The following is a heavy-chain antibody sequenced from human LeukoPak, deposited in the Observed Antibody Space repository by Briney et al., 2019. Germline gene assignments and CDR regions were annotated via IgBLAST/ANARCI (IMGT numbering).Heavy chain of an antibody. J-gene: IGHJ6*02. D-gene: IGHD2-2*01. CDR3: ARELSPRYCSSTNCYEGYYYYGMDV. CDR1: GFTFSSYA. CDR2: ISTSSSI. V-gene: IGHV3-48*04. Sequence: GGSLRLSCAASGFTFSSYAMSWVRQAPGKGLEWVSYISTSSSIYYADSVKGRFTISRDNAKNSLYLQMNSPRAEDTAVYYCARELSPRYCSSTNCYEGYYYYGMDVWGQGTTVTVSS.